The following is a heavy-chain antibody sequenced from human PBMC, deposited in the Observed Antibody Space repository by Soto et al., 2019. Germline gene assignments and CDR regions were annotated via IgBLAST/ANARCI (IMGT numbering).Heavy chain of an antibody. CDR1: SISGTISS. CDR3: ARQRVSAPPYYYYYGMDV. D-gene: IGHD6-6*01. Sequence: SISGTISSCACSHQPPGKGLEWIGSIYYSGSTYYNPSLKSRVTISVDTSKNQFSLKLSSVTAADTAVYYCARQRVSAPPYYYYYGMDVWGQGTTVS. CDR2: IYYSGST. V-gene: IGHV4-39*01. J-gene: IGHJ6*02.